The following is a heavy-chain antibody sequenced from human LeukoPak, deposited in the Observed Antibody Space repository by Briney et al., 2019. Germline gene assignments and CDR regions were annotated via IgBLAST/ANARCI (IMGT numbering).Heavy chain of an antibody. CDR3: ARVSTYFGVVTDFDY. CDR1: GYTFTSYD. D-gene: IGHD3-3*01. J-gene: IGHJ4*02. Sequence: ASVEVSCKASGYTFTSYDINWVRQATGQGLEWMGWMNPNSGNTGYAQKFQGRVTMTRNTSISTAYMELSSLRSEDTAAYYCARVSTYFGVVTDFDYWGQGTLVTVSS. V-gene: IGHV1-8*01. CDR2: MNPNSGNT.